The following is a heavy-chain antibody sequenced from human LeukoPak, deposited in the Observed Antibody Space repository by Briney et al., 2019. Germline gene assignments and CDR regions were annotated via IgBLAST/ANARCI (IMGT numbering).Heavy chain of an antibody. D-gene: IGHD6-13*01. J-gene: IGHJ4*02. CDR3: ARDFIAAAGTGDY. CDR1: GLTFDNYC. V-gene: IGHV3-7*01. CDR2: IIQDGSRE. Sequence: PGGSLRLSCVVSGLTFDNYCMNWVRQVPGKGLEWVAFIIQDGSREYYLDSVKGRFTTFRDNAKNSLYLQMNSLRAEDTAVYYCARDFIAAAGTGDYWGQGTLVTVSS.